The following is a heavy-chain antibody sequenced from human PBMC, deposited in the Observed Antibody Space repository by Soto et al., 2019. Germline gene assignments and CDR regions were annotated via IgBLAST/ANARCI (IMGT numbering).Heavy chain of an antibody. CDR2: ISGDRSST. V-gene: IGHV3-74*01. CDR1: GFTFSSSW. CDR3: ARNDYYYYMDV. J-gene: IGHJ6*03. Sequence: GGSLRLSCAASGFTFSSSWMHWVRQAPGKGLVWVSYISGDRSSTNYADSVKGRFTISRDNAKNTLYLQMNSLRAEDTAVYYCARNDYYYYMDVWGKGTTVTISS.